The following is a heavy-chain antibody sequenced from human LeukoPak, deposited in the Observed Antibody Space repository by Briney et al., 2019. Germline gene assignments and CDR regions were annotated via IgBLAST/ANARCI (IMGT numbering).Heavy chain of an antibody. V-gene: IGHV3-23*01. CDR3: AVQGYSYGYYFDY. CDR1: GFTFSSYA. CDR2: ISGSGGST. D-gene: IGHD5-18*01. J-gene: IGHJ4*02. Sequence: SGGSLRLSCAASGFTFSSYAMSRGRQAPGKGLEWVSAISGSGGSTYYADSVKGRFTISRDNSKNTLYLQMNSLRAEDTAVYYCAVQGYSYGYYFDYWGQGTLVTVSS.